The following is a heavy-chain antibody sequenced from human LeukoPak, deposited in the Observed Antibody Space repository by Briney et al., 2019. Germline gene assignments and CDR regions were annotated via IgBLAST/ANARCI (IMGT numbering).Heavy chain of an antibody. V-gene: IGHV4-4*07. J-gene: IGHJ4*02. D-gene: IGHD2-15*01. CDR1: GGSISSYY. CDR2: IYTSGSA. CDR3: ARDLCSGGSCYLRY. Sequence: SETLSLTCTVSGGSISSYYWSWIRQPAGKGLEWIGRIYTSGSANYNPSLKSRVTMSVDTSKNQFSLKLSSVTAADTAVYYCARDLCSGGSCYLRYWGQGTLVTVSS.